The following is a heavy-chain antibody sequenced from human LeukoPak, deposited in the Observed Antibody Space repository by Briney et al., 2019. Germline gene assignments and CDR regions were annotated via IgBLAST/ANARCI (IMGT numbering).Heavy chain of an antibody. Sequence: GGSLRLSCAASGFTFSSYEMIWVRQAPGKGLEWVSAISGSTYYADSVKGRFTISRDNSKNTLYLQMNSLRAEDTAVYYCAKSSLRYFDYWGQGTLVTVSS. J-gene: IGHJ4*02. CDR2: ISGST. V-gene: IGHV3-23*01. CDR3: AKSSLRYFDY. D-gene: IGHD6-6*01. CDR1: GFTFSSYE.